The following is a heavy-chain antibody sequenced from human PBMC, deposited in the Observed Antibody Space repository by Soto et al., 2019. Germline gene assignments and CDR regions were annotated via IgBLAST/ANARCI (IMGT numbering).Heavy chain of an antibody. J-gene: IGHJ6*02. CDR1: GFTFSSYG. CDR3: AKDRPSGSRPYYYGMDV. D-gene: IGHD1-26*01. Sequence: QVQLVESGGGVVQPGRSLRLSCAASGFTFSSYGMHWVRQAPGKGLEWVAVISYDGSNKYYADSVKGRFTISRDNSNNTLYLQMNSPRAEDTAVYYCAKDRPSGSRPYYYGMDVWGQGTTVTVSS. V-gene: IGHV3-30*18. CDR2: ISYDGSNK.